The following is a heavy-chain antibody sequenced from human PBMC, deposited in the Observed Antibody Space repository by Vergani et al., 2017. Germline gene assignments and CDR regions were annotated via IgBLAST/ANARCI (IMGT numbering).Heavy chain of an antibody. V-gene: IGHV3-30*09. Sequence: QVSLVESGGGVVQPGRSLTLTCSASGFGFKNFAMHWVRQAPGKGLEWVATISKDGTHDYYLPSVRGRFAVSRDNFKNTMYLQMDWLTTDDTSVYFCAIYVIDIFVSSSDYSHLLYYWGQGILVTVSS. CDR3: AIYVIDIFVSSSDYSHLLYY. J-gene: IGHJ4*02. CDR2: ISKDGTHD. D-gene: IGHD3-22*01. CDR1: GFGFKNFA.